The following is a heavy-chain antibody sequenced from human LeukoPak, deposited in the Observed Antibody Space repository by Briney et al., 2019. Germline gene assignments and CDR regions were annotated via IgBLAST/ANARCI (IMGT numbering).Heavy chain of an antibody. D-gene: IGHD3-3*01. J-gene: IGHJ6*03. CDR3: ARRSGDFWSGYYITYYYYYMDV. V-gene: IGHV4-59*05. Sequence: PSETLSLTCTVSGGSISSYYWSWVRQPAGKGLEWIGSIYYSGSTYYNPSLKSRVTISVDTSKNQFSLKLSSVTAADTAVYYCARRSGDFWSGYYITYYYYYMDVWGKGTTVTVSS. CDR2: IYYSGST. CDR1: GGSISSYY.